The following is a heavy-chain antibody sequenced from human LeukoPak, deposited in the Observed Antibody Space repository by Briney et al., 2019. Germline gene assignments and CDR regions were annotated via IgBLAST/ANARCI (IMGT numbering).Heavy chain of an antibody. D-gene: IGHD5-12*01. CDR1: GFTFSSFA. CDR2: ILGDGGNS. Sequence: GGSLRLSCAASGFTFSSFAMSWVRQAPGKGLEWVSAILGDGGNSDFADSVKGRFTISRDNSKNTLYLQMSSLRAEDTAVYYCARMVATLYYFDYWGQGTLVTVSS. J-gene: IGHJ4*02. CDR3: ARMVATLYYFDY. V-gene: IGHV3-23*01.